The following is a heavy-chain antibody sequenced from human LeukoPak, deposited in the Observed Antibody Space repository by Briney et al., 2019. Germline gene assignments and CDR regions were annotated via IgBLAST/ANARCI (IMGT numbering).Heavy chain of an antibody. D-gene: IGHD3-10*01. Sequence: GASVKVSCKASGYTFTSYYMHWVRQAPGQELEWMGIINPSGGSTSYAQKFQGRVTMTRDMSTSTVYMELSSLRSEDTAVYYCARESAGSGSLDYWGQGTLVTVSS. CDR3: ARESAGSGSLDY. V-gene: IGHV1-46*01. J-gene: IGHJ4*02. CDR2: INPSGGST. CDR1: GYTFTSYY.